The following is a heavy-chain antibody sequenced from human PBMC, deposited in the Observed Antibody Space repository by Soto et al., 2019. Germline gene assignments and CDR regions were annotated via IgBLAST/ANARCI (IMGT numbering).Heavy chain of an antibody. J-gene: IGHJ4*02. CDR3: ARGGQRASENYFDS. D-gene: IGHD3-16*01. CDR2: ISSTGRYK. Sequence: EVQLVESGGGLVKPGGSLRLSCAASGFTFISYSINWVRQAPGKGLEWVSLISSTGRYKYYADSVKGRFTISRDNARNTVLLPMHSLRGEDTAVYHCARGGQRASENYFDSWGQGTLVTVSS. V-gene: IGHV3-21*06. CDR1: GFTFISYS.